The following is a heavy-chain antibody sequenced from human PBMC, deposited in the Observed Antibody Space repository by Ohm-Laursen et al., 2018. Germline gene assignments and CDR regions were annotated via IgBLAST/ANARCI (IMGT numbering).Heavy chain of an antibody. V-gene: IGHV4-4*07. Sequence: GTLSLTCTVSGGSISSYYWSWIRQPAGKGLEWIGRIYTSGSTNYNPSLESRVTISADTSKNQFSLRLTSVTAADTAVYYCARQDSGDYYFDYWGQGTLVTVSS. D-gene: IGHD4-17*01. CDR2: IYTSGST. CDR1: GGSISSYY. J-gene: IGHJ4*02. CDR3: ARQDSGDYYFDY.